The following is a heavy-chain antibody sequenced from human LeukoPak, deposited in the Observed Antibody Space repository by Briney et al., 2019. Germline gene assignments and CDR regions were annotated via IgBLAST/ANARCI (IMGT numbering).Heavy chain of an antibody. Sequence: GESLRISCQGSGYTFSSYWIGWVRQLPGKGLEWMGIIYPGDSDTRYSPSLQGQVTISVDTSIGTAYLQWSSLKASDTAIYYCARQNDFRLDYWGQGTLVTVSS. V-gene: IGHV5-51*01. CDR1: GYTFSSYW. CDR3: ARQNDFRLDY. CDR2: IYPGDSDT. D-gene: IGHD3-3*01. J-gene: IGHJ4*02.